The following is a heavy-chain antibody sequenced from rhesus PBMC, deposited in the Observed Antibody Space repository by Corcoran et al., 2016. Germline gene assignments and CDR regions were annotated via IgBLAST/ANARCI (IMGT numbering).Heavy chain of an antibody. CDR1: GYSISSGSS. V-gene: IGHV4S14*01. J-gene: IGHJ4*01. D-gene: IGHD3-9*01. CDR3: ARHYEDDYGYYSSYFDY. CDR2: MIRGGGN. Sequence: QVQLQESGPGLVKPSETLSLTCAVSGYSISSGSSWGWIRQPPGKWLEWIGHMIRGGGNCRNRSAKTRGTRSVDTSKNQVSLKLGSVTAADTAGYYCARHYEDDYGYYSSYFDYWGQGVLVTGSS.